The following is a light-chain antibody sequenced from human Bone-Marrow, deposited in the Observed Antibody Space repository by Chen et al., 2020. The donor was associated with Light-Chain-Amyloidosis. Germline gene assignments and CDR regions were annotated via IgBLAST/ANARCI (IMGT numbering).Light chain of an antibody. CDR1: SSDIGAYNY. J-gene: IGLJ2*01. Sequence: QSALAQPASVSGSPGQSITISCTGTSSDIGAYNYVSWYQHLPGKAPKLIIYEVSHRPSGVSNRFSGSKSGNRASLTISGLQSEDEADYYCSSYTATNSVIFGGGTELTVL. CDR2: EVS. CDR3: SSYTATNSVI. V-gene: IGLV2-14*01.